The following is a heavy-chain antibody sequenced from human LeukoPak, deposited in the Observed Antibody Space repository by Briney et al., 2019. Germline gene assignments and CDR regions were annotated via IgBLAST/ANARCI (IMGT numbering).Heavy chain of an antibody. CDR2: ISWNSGSI. Sequence: GRSPRLSCAASGFTFDDYAMHWVRQAPGKGLEWVSGISWNSGSIGYADSVKGRFTISRDNAKNSLYLQMNSLRAEDTALYYCLLVRNYYYGMDVWGQGTTVTVSS. J-gene: IGHJ6*02. D-gene: IGHD6-13*01. CDR1: GFTFDDYA. V-gene: IGHV3-9*01. CDR3: LLVRNYYYGMDV.